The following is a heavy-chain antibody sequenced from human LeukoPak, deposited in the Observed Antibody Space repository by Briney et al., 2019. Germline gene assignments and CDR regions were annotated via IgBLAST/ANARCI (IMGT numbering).Heavy chain of an antibody. CDR2: ISSSSSYI. CDR3: ARVDY. J-gene: IGHJ4*02. Sequence: GRTLRLSCETSGFTFSNYGMHWVRQAPGKGLEWVSSISSSSSYIYYAVSVKGRFTISRDDAKNSLYLQMNSLRAEDRAVYYCARVDYWGQGTLVTVSS. CDR1: GFTFSNYG. V-gene: IGHV3-21*01.